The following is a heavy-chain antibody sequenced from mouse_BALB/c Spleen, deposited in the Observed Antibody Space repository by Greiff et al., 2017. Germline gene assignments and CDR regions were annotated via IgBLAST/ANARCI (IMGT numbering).Heavy chain of an antibody. Sequence: VQLQQSGAELMKPGASVKISCKATGYTFSSYWIEWVKQRPGHGLEWIGEILPGSGSTNYNEKFKGKATFTADTSSNTAYMQLSSLTSEDSAVYYCTRWGGNYEGFAYWGQGTLVTVSA. J-gene: IGHJ3*01. CDR3: TRWGGNYEGFAY. CDR2: ILPGSGST. D-gene: IGHD2-1*01. V-gene: IGHV1-9*01. CDR1: GYTFSSYW.